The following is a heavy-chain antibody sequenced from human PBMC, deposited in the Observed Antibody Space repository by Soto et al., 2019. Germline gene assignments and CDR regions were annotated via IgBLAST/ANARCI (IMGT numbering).Heavy chain of an antibody. Sequence: QVQLVQSGSELKKPGASVKVSCKASGYTFTSYAMNWVRQAPGQVLEWMGWINTNTGNPTYAQGFTGRFVFSLDTSVSTAYLQICSLNAEDTAVYYCARSRRIWFGEPKSVFDPWGQGTLVTVSS. CDR2: INTNTGNP. V-gene: IGHV7-4-1*01. CDR3: ARSRRIWFGEPKSVFDP. D-gene: IGHD3-10*01. J-gene: IGHJ5*02. CDR1: GYTFTSYA.